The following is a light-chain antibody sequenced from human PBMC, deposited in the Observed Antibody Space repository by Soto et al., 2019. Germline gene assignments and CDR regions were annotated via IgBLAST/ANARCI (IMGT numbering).Light chain of an antibody. Sequence: QSVLTQPASVSGSPGQSISISCTGTSSDVGGYNYVSWYQHQPGKAPKLVIFDVSGRPSGISNRFSGSKSGNTASLTISGLRPEDEADYYRSSYTDFNLYVFGTGTKLTVL. CDR1: SSDVGGYNY. CDR3: SSYTDFNLYV. J-gene: IGLJ1*01. CDR2: DVS. V-gene: IGLV2-14*03.